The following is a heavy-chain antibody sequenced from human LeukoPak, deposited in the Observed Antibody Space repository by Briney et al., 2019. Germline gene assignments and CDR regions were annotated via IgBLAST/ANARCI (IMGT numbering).Heavy chain of an antibody. CDR3: ARYSSPGSRDYYFYGMDV. V-gene: IGHV3-21*01. J-gene: IGHJ6*02. CDR2: FGTGGSI. D-gene: IGHD2-21*01. Sequence: GSLRLSCTASGFTFSPYSMTWVRRAPGKGLEWVSSFGTGGSIYYADSVRGRFTISRDNAKNSLYLQMNSLRAEDTAVYYCARYSSPGSRDYYFYGMDVWGQGTTVTVSS. CDR1: GFTFSPYS.